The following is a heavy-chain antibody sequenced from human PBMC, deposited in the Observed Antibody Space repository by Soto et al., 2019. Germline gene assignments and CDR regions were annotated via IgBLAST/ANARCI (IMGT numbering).Heavy chain of an antibody. V-gene: IGHV4-4*08. CDR3: ARASSSWSLVDY. CDR1: GGSISGYY. Sequence: PSETLSLTCTVSGGSISGYYWSWIRQPPGKGLEWIGYMYNSGSTVYNPSFKSRVTISVDTSKNQFSLKLSSVTAADTAVYYCARASSSWSLVDYWGQGTLVTVS. J-gene: IGHJ4*02. CDR2: MYNSGST. D-gene: IGHD6-13*01.